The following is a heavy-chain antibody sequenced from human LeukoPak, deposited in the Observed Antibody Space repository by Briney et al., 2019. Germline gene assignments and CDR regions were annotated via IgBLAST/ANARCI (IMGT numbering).Heavy chain of an antibody. D-gene: IGHD4-17*01. CDR3: ARDRGEAYGEDYYYYGMDV. CDR1: GFTFSSYS. J-gene: IGHJ6*02. V-gene: IGHV3-21*01. CDR2: ISSSSSYI. Sequence: GGSLRLSCAASGFTFSSYSMNWVRQAPGKGREWVSSISSSSSYIYYADSVKGRFTISRDNAKSSLYLQMNSLRAEDTAVYYCARDRGEAYGEDYYYYGMDVWGQGTTVTVSS.